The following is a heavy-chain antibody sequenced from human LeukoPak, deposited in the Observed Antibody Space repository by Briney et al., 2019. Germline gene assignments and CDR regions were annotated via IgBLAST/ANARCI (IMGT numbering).Heavy chain of an antibody. V-gene: IGHV1-2*02. Sequence: ASVKVSCKASGGTFSSYAISWVRQAPGQGLEWMGWINPNSGGTNYAQKFQGRVTMTRDTSISTAYMELSRLRSDDTAVYYCAREALIAAAGRDAFDIWGQGTMVTVSS. CDR3: AREALIAAAGRDAFDI. CDR2: INPNSGGT. CDR1: GGTFSSYA. D-gene: IGHD6-13*01. J-gene: IGHJ3*02.